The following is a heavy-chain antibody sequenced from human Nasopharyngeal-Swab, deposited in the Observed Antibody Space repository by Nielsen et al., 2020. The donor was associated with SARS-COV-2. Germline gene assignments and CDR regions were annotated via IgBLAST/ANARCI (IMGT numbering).Heavy chain of an antibody. Sequence: GASLKISCVASGFTLADYYMDWVRRAPGKGLEWLGHSRVKANSYTAEYAASVTGRFTFSREESKNVLYLQMNSLKTEDTAVYYCARVGICNNDWCGSYDSWGQGTLVPSPQ. CDR2: SRVKANSYTA. V-gene: IGHV3-72*01. CDR1: GFTLADYY. J-gene: IGHJ4*02. CDR3: ARVGICNNDWCGSYDS. D-gene: IGHD3-9*01.